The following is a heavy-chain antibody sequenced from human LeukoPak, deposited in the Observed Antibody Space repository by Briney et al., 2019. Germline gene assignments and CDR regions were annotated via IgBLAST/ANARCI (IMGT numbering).Heavy chain of an antibody. Sequence: GASVKVSCKASGYTFTGYYMHWVRQAPGQGLEWMGWINPNSGGTNYAQKFQGRVTMTRDTSISTAYMELSRLRSDDTAVYYCARDSSLTAETYYYYMDVWGKGTTVTISS. V-gene: IGHV1-2*02. CDR1: GYTFTGYY. CDR2: INPNSGGT. J-gene: IGHJ6*03. CDR3: ARDSSLTAETYYYYMDV.